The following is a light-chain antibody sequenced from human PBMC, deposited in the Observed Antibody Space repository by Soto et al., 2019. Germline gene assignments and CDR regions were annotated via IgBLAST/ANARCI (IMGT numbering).Light chain of an antibody. CDR1: QNINSW. V-gene: IGKV1-5*01. CDR2: AAS. CDR3: KQYDANPLT. J-gene: IGKJ1*01. Sequence: DIQMTQSPSTLSASVGDRVTITCRASQNINSWLAWYQQKPGKAPKLLIYAASSLESGVPSRFSGSRSGTEFTLTISTLQPDDFATYYCKQYDANPLTFGQGTKVEIK.